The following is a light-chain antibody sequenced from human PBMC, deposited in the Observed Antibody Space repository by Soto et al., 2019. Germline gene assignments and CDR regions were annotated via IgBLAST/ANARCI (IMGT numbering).Light chain of an antibody. V-gene: IGLV2-8*01. J-gene: IGLJ3*02. CDR1: SSDVGGYNY. Sequence: QSVLTQPPSASGSPGQSVTISCTGTSSDVGGYNYVSWYQQHPGKAPKLMIYKVSKRPSGVPDRFSGSKSGNTASLTVSGLQAEDEADYYCSSYAGSNNFEVFGGGTKLTVL. CDR2: KVS. CDR3: SSYAGSNNFEV.